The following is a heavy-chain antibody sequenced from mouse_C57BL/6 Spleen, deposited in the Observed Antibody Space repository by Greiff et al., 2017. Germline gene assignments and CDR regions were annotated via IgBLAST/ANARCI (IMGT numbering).Heavy chain of an antibody. CDR1: GYTFTSYW. Sequence: QVQLQQSGTELVKPGASVKLSCKASGYTFTSYWMHWVKQRPGQGLEWIGRIDPNSGGTKYNEKFKSKATLTVDKPSSTAYIQLSSLASEDAAVYYCARFSSGYVDYWGQGTTLTVSS. CDR3: ARFSSGYVDY. CDR2: IDPNSGGT. D-gene: IGHD3-2*02. J-gene: IGHJ2*01. V-gene: IGHV1-72*01.